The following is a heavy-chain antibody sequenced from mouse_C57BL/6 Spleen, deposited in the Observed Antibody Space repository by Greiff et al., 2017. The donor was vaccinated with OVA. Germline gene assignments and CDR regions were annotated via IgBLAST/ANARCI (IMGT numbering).Heavy chain of an antibody. CDR3: TTIYNGNYVGDIDD. CDR2: IDPADGYT. CDR1: GFTITNSY. V-gene: IGHV14-3*01. D-gene: IGHD2-1*01. Sequence: VQLKESVAELVRPGASVKLSCTASGFTITNSYMHWVKQRPEQGLEWIGRIDPADGYTKYAPKFQGKATLTVDTSSNTAYLQLSSLTSEDSAFSDCTTIYNGNYVGDIDDWGKGTTVTVSS. J-gene: IGHJ1*03.